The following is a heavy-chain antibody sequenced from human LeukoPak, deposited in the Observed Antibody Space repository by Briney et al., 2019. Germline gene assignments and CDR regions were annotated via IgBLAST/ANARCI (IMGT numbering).Heavy chain of an antibody. CDR2: ISNTGSTT. V-gene: IGHV3-11*04. CDR1: GFTFSDYY. J-gene: IGHJ4*02. CDR3: ARVRGSYSVDY. Sequence: GVSLRLSCAASGFTFSDYYMSWIRQAPGKGLEWVSYISNTGSTTQYADSVKGRFTISRDNAKNSLHLQMNSLRVEDTAVYYCARVRGSYSVDYWGQGTLVTVSS. D-gene: IGHD1-26*01.